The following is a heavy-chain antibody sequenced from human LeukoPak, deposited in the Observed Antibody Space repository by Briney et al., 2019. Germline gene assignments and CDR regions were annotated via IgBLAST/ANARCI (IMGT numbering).Heavy chain of an antibody. J-gene: IGHJ3*01. V-gene: IGHV4-59*01. CDR2: IYYIGST. Sequence: SETLSLTCTVSGDSITSYYWSWIRQPPGKGLEWIGYIYYIGSTNYKHSLMHPGTISVETSKNQFSLKLSSVAAADTAVYYCARDFAFCVWGQGTMVTVAS. CDR3: ARDFAFCV. CDR1: GDSITSYY.